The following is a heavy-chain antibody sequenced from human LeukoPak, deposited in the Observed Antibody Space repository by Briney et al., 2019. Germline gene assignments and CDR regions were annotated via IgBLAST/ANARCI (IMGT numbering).Heavy chain of an antibody. CDR2: IYYSGST. CDR3: ARSGGSYRRGGFDY. CDR1: GGSISSSSYY. D-gene: IGHD1-26*01. V-gene: IGHV4-39*01. J-gene: IGHJ4*02. Sequence: SETLSLTCTVSGGSISSSSYYWGWIRQPPGKGLEWIGSIYYSGSTYYNPSLKSRVTISVDTSKNQFSLKLSSVTAADTALYYCARSGGSYRRGGFDYWGQGTLVTVSS.